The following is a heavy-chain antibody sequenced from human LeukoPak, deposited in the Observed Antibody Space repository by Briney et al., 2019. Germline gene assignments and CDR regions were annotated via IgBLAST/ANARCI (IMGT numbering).Heavy chain of an antibody. D-gene: IGHD2-21*01. J-gene: IGHJ4*02. Sequence: GGSLRLSCAASGFTFSSNSMNWVRQAPGKGLEWVSSISGSGTYIYYADSVKGRFTISRDNAKNSVYLQMNSLRAEDTAVYYCARDLAYCGGDCGHWGQGPLVTVSP. V-gene: IGHV3-21*01. CDR1: GFTFSSNS. CDR3: ARDLAYCGGDCGH. CDR2: ISGSGTYI.